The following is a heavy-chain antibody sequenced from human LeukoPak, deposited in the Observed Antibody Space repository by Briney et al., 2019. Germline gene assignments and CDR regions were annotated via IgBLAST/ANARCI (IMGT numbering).Heavy chain of an antibody. CDR1: GFSLKSYA. CDR3: ARGPYCSSTSCYAVGAFDI. J-gene: IGHJ3*02. D-gene: IGHD2-2*01. V-gene: IGHV3-23*01. CDR2: ISASGAST. Sequence: GGSLRLSCAASGFSLKSYAMSWVRQAPGKGLEWVSGISASGASTYYADSVKGRFTISRDNSKNTLFLQMNSLRVEDTAVYYCARGPYCSSTSCYAVGAFDIWGQGTMVTVSS.